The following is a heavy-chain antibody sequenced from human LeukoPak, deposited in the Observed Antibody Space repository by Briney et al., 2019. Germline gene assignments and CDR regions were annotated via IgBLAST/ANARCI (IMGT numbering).Heavy chain of an antibody. CDR1: GFSFNNYD. CDR3: ARDPLGTRPGFDY. D-gene: IGHD1-1*01. CDR2: ISIDGKKS. Sequence: GGSLRLSCAASGFSFNNYDMHWVRQAPGKGLEWVAVISIDGKKSYYADSVKGRFTISRDNSKSTLFLQMNSLRAEDTAVYYCARDPLGTRPGFDYWGQGTLVTVSS. J-gene: IGHJ4*02. V-gene: IGHV3-30*03.